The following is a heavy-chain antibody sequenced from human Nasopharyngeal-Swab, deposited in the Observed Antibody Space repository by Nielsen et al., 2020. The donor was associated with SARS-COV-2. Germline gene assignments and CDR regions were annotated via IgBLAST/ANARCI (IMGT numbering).Heavy chain of an antibody. CDR3: ARDRRVLRYFTKYYYYGMDV. Sequence: GESLKISCAASGFTFSSYSMNWVRQAPGEGLEWVSSISSSSSYIYYADSVKGRFTISRDNAKNSLYLQMNSLRAEDTAVYYCARDRRVLRYFTKYYYYGMDVWGQGTTVTVSS. V-gene: IGHV3-21*01. J-gene: IGHJ6*02. CDR1: GFTFSSYS. D-gene: IGHD3-9*01. CDR2: ISSSSSYI.